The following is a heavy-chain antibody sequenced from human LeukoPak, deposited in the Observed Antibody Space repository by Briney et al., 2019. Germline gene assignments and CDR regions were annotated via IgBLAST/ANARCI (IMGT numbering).Heavy chain of an antibody. J-gene: IGHJ3*02. CDR3: AREKMMITMIVVGLDI. V-gene: IGHV3-30*04. Sequence: GRSLRLSCAASGFTISSHAMHWVRQAPGKGLEWVAVISYDGGKKYYADSVKGRFTISRDNSRNTLYLQVNSLRADDTAVYYCAREKMMITMIVVGLDIWGQGTMVTVSS. CDR2: ISYDGGKK. D-gene: IGHD3-22*01. CDR1: GFTISSHA.